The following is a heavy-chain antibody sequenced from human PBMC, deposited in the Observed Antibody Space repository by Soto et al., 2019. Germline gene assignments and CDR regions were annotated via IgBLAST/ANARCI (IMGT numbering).Heavy chain of an antibody. J-gene: IGHJ6*02. CDR1: GFTFSSYG. V-gene: IGHV3-33*01. CDR3: GRDLATIFGVAAIYYYYGMDV. Sequence: GGSLRLSCAASGFTFSSYGMHWVRQAPGKGLEWVAVIWYDGSNKYYADSVKGRFTISRDNSKNTLYLQMNSLRAEDTAVYYCGRDLATIFGVAAIYYYYGMDVWGQGTTVTVSS. D-gene: IGHD3-3*01. CDR2: IWYDGSNK.